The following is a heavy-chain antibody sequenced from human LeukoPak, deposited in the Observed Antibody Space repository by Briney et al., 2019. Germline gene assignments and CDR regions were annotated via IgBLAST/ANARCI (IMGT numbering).Heavy chain of an antibody. V-gene: IGHV3-48*01. J-gene: IGHJ4*02. CDR3: ARRHYSYGALY. Sequence: GGSLRLSCAASGFTFSSYSMNWVRQAPGKGLEWVSYISSSSSTIYYADSVKGRFTISRDNAKNSLYLQMNSLRAEDTAVYYCARRHYSYGALYWGQGTLVTVSS. D-gene: IGHD5-18*01. CDR2: ISSSSSTI. CDR1: GFTFSSYS.